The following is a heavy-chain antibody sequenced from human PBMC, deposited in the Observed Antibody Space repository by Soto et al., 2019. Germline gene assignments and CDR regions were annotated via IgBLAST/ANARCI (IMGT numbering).Heavy chain of an antibody. CDR2: IYYSGST. D-gene: IGHD3-10*01. V-gene: IGHV4-39*01. Sequence: SETLSLTFTLHRLSISSLSYYWALNSEPPGEGLDWIGSIYYSGSTYYNPSLKSRVTISVDTSKNQFSLKLSSVTAADTAVYYCARWYYYGSGSDHRDAYYYGMDVWGQGTTVT. CDR1: RLSISSLSYY. CDR3: ARWYYYGSGSDHRDAYYYGMDV. J-gene: IGHJ6*02.